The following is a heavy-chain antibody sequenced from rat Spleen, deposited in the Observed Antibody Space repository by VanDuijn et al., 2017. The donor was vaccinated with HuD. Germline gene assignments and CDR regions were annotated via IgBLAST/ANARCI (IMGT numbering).Heavy chain of an antibody. CDR3: STAGSFTDYYFAGGFDY. Sequence: EVQLVESDGGLVQPGRSLKLSCAASGFTFSDYYMAWVRQAPTKGLEWVATINFDGSSTYYRDSVKGRFTISRDNAKSTLYLQMDSLRSEDTATYYCSTAGSFTDYYFAGGFDYWGQGVMVTVSS. J-gene: IGHJ2*01. CDR2: INFDGSST. D-gene: IGHD1-6*01. CDR1: GFTFSDYY. V-gene: IGHV5-29*01.